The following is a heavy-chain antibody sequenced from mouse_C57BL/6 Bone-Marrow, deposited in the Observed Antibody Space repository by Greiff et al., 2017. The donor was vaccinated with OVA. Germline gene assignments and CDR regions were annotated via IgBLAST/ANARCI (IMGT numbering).Heavy chain of an antibody. CDR2: ISSGSSTI. D-gene: IGHD1-1*01. J-gene: IGHJ4*01. Sequence: EVQGVESGGGLVKPGGSLKLSCAASGFTFSDYGMHWVRQAPEKGLEWVAYISSGSSTIYYADTVKGRFTIARDNAKNTLFLQMTSLRSEDTAMYYCASNGSSSYYYAMDYWGQGTSVTVSS. CDR1: GFTFSDYG. CDR3: ASNGSSSYYYAMDY. V-gene: IGHV5-17*01.